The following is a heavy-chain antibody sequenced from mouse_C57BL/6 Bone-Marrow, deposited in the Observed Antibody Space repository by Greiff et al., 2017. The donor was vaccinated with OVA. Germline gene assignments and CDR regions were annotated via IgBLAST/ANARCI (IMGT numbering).Heavy chain of an antibody. CDR2: IHPNSGST. CDR1: GYTFTSYW. CDR3: GVYYDYEGFAD. Sequence: QVQLQQPGAELVKPGASVKLSCKASGYTFTSYWMHWVKQRPGQGLEWIGMIHPNSGSTNYNEKFKSKVTLTVDTSSSTAYMQLSSLTSEDSAVYYCGVYYDYEGFADWGQGTLVTVSA. D-gene: IGHD2-4*01. J-gene: IGHJ3*01. V-gene: IGHV1-64*01.